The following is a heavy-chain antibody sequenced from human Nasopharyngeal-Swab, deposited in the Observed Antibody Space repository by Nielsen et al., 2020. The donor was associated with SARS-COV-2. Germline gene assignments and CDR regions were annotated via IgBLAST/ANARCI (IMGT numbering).Heavy chain of an antibody. CDR1: GYTFTSYG. CDR2: ISAYNGNT. J-gene: IGHJ6*02. Sequence: ASVQVSCKASGYTFTSYGISWVRQAPGQGLEWMGWISAYNGNTNYAQKLQGRVTMTTDTSTSTAYMELRSLRSDDTAVYYCARVGTPRSYYYYYGVDVWGQGTTVTVSS. CDR3: ARVGTPRSYYYYYGVDV. V-gene: IGHV1-18*01. D-gene: IGHD1/OR15-1a*01.